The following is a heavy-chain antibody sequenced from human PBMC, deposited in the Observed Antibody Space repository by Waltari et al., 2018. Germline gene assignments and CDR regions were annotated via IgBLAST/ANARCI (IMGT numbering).Heavy chain of an antibody. J-gene: IGHJ4*02. Sequence: QVHLVQSGAEVKKPGASVKVSCKASGYTFTGYQIHWVRQAPGQGLEWMGWINPNSGGKNYAQKFQGRVTITRDTSIRTAYMELSRLRSDDTAMYYCARDLVVGSGDYWGQGTLVTVSS. CDR2: INPNSGGK. CDR3: ARDLVVGSGDY. D-gene: IGHD1-26*01. CDR1: GYTFTGYQ. V-gene: IGHV1-2*02.